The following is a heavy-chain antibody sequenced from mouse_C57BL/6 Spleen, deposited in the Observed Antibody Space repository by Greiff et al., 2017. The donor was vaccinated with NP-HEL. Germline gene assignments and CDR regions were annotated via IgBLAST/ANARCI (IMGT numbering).Heavy chain of an antibody. D-gene: IGHD2-1*01. CDR2: IWRGGST. V-gene: IGHV2-5*01. CDR1: GFSLTSYG. CDR3: AKRGGNDYAMDY. Sequence: VQLVESGPGLVQPSQSLSITCTVSGFSLTSYGVHWVRQSPGKGLEWLGVIWRGGSTDYNAAFMSRLSITKDNSKSQVFFKMNSLQADDTAIYYCAKRGGNDYAMDYWGQGTSVTVSS. J-gene: IGHJ4*01.